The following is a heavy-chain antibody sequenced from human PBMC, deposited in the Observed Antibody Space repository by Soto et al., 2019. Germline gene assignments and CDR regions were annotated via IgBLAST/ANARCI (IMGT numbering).Heavy chain of an antibody. D-gene: IGHD2-15*01. CDR2: ISYDGSNK. V-gene: IGHV3-30-3*01. J-gene: IGHJ4*02. CDR1: GFTFSSYA. CDR3: ARVAGYCSGGSCYSGPFDY. Sequence: GGSLRLSCAASGFTFSSYAMHWVRQAPGKGLEWVAVISYDGSNKYYADSVKGRFTISRDNSKNTLYLQMNSLRAEDTAVYYCARVAGYCSGGSCYSGPFDYWGQRTLVTVPQ.